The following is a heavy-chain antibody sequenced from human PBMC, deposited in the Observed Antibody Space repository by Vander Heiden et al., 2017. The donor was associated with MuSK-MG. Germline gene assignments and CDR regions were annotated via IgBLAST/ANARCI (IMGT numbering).Heavy chain of an antibody. CDR1: GGSISSYY. CDR2: IYYSGST. Sequence: QVQLQESGPGLVKPSEPLSLTCTVSGGSISSYYWSWIRQPPGKGLEWIGYIYYSGSTNYNPSLKSRVTISVDTSKNQFSLKLSSVTAADTAVYYCAVGEYPFFDYWGQGTLVNVSS. J-gene: IGHJ4*02. V-gene: IGHV4-59*01. D-gene: IGHD3-10*01. CDR3: AVGEYPFFDY.